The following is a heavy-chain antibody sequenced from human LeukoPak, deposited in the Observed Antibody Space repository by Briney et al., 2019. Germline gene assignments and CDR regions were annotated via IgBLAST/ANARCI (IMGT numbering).Heavy chain of an antibody. CDR2: IYSSVST. D-gene: IGHD1-26*01. J-gene: IGHJ4*02. Sequence: SETLSLTCTVSGGSISSNAYYWAWIRQPPGEGLEWIGSIYSSVSTYYNPSLKSRVTISVDTSKNQFSLRLSSVTAADTALYYCAYSGSYGHLGYWGQGIPVTVSS. CDR1: GGSISSNAYY. CDR3: AYSGSYGHLGY. V-gene: IGHV4-39*01.